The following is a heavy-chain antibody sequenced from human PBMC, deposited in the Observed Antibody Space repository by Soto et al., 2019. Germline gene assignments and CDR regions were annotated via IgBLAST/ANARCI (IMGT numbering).Heavy chain of an antibody. D-gene: IGHD3-22*01. J-gene: IGHJ6*02. Sequence: QLQLQESGPGLVKPSETLSLTCTVSGGSISSSSYYWGWIRQPPGKGLEWIGSIYYSGSTYYNPSRKRRVTISVDTSKHQFSLKLSSVTAADTAVYYCARLAYYDSSGRDYSGMDVWGQGTTVTVSS. CDR2: IYYSGST. CDR3: ARLAYYDSSGRDYSGMDV. V-gene: IGHV4-39*01. CDR1: GGSISSSSYY.